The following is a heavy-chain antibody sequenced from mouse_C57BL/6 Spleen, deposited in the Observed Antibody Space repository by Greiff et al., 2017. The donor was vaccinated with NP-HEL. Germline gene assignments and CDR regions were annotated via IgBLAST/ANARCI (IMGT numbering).Heavy chain of an antibody. J-gene: IGHJ1*03. CDR3: ARWADYGSSPWYFDV. D-gene: IGHD1-1*01. CDR2: IYPSDSET. V-gene: IGHV1-61*01. CDR1: GYTFTSYW. Sequence: QVQLQQPGAELVRPGSSVKLSCKASGYTFTSYWMDWVKQRPGQGLEWIGNIYPSDSETHYNQKFKDKATLTVDKSSSTAYMQLSSLTSEDSAVYYCARWADYGSSPWYFDVWGTGTTVTVSS.